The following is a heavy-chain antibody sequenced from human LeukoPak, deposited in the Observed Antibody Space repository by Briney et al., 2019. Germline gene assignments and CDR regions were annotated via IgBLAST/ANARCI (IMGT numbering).Heavy chain of an antibody. CDR3: ARGRDRSKAGDL. Sequence: SETLSLTCDVSGGSCDDYYCSWIRQPPGKGLEWIGEIHPHGIFYYNSSLMSRVTISIDTSKSQFSLRLTSVTAADTAFYYCARGRDRSKAGDLWGQGGLVTVSS. CDR1: GGSCDDYY. D-gene: IGHD5-24*01. J-gene: IGHJ5*02. V-gene: IGHV4-34*01. CDR2: IHPHGIF.